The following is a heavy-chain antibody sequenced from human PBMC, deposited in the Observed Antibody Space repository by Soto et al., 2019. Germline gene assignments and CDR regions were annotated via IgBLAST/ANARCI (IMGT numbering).Heavy chain of an antibody. J-gene: IGHJ1*01. CDR3: AKRHGQLSHYRH. V-gene: IGHV1-58*01. D-gene: IGHD6-13*01. Sequence: GASVKVSCKASGFTFTSSAVQWVRQARGQRLEWIGWIVVGSGNTNYAQKFQERVTITRDMSTSTAYMELSSLRSEDTAVYYCAKRHGQLSHYRHWGQGTLVTVSS. CDR2: IVVGSGNT. CDR1: GFTFTSSA.